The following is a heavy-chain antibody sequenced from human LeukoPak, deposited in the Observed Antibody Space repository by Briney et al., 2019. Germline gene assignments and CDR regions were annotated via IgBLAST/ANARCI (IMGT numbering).Heavy chain of an antibody. V-gene: IGHV1-69*04. CDR1: GGTFSSYA. J-gene: IGHJ3*02. Sequence: SVKVSCKASGGTFSSYAISWVRQAPGQGLEWMGRIIPILGIANYAQKFQGRVTITADKSTSTAYMELSSLRSEDTAVYYCARSLGATHDAFDIWGQGTMVTVSS. CDR3: ARSLGATHDAFDI. CDR2: IIPILGIA. D-gene: IGHD1-26*01.